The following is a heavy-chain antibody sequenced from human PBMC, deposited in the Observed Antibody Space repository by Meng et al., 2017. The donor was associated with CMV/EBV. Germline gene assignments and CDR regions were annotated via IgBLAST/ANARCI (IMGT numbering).Heavy chain of an antibody. D-gene: IGHD5-18*01. CDR1: GYTFTSYD. CDR2: MNPNSGNT. V-gene: IGHV1-8*01. CDR3: ARDFSHTAMVSRGSGY. J-gene: IGHJ4*02. Sequence: SGYTFTSYDINWVRQATGQGLEWMGWMNPNSGNTGYAQKFQGRVTMTRNTSISTAYMELSSLRSEDTAVYYCARDFSHTAMVSRGSGYWGQGTLVTVSS.